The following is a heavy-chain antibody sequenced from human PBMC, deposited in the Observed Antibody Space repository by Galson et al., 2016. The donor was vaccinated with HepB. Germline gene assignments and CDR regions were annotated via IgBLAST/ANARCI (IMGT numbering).Heavy chain of an antibody. CDR1: EFTFSTYG. CDR2: IWHDGSNK. D-gene: IGHD6-13*01. Sequence: SLRLFCAASEFTFSTYGMHWVRQAPGKGLEWVALIWHDGSNKYYADSVKGRFTISRDNPKNTLYLQMNSLKVEDTAVYYCAREMHVAAAAAFDFWGRGTLVTVSS. J-gene: IGHJ4*02. V-gene: IGHV3-33*01. CDR3: AREMHVAAAAAFDF.